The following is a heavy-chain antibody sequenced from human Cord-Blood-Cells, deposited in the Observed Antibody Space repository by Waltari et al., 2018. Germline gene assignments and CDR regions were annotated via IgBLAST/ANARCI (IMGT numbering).Heavy chain of an antibody. CDR1: GGTLSRHA. V-gene: IGHV1-69*01. J-gene: IGHJ4*02. Sequence: HLVQSGAEVKKPRPSVKVSCKASGGTLSRHAINWVRHARGQGIEWMGGIIPIFGTENYAKKFQGKVTITAYESKSTAYMELSRLSSEDTAVYYCASSLYRYSGSYYFDYWGQGTLVTVSS. CDR3: ASSLYRYSGSYYFDY. CDR2: IIPIFGTE. D-gene: IGHD1-26*01.